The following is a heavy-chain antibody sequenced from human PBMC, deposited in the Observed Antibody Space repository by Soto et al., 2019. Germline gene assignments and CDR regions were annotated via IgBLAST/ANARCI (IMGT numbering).Heavy chain of an antibody. Sequence: EVQLLESGGGLVQPGGSLTLSCATSGFTFSSYAMVWVRQAAEKGLEWVASISNNGDTAYYADSVKGRFTISRGNSENTLYVQMNGLRAHDTALYFCAKSRVFIGAIVTRLDSWGQGTQVTVSS. V-gene: IGHV3-23*01. CDR2: ISNNGDTA. CDR1: GFTFSSYA. CDR3: AKSRVFIGAIVTRLDS. J-gene: IGHJ4*02. D-gene: IGHD6-6*01.